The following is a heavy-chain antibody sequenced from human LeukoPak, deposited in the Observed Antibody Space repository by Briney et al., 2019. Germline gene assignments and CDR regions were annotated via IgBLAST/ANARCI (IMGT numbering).Heavy chain of an antibody. J-gene: IGHJ6*02. CDR3: ARDKQIYSGPKYGMDV. CDR1: GFTVSSNY. V-gene: IGHV3-66*01. CDR2: IYSGGST. D-gene: IGHD5-12*01. Sequence: PGGSLRLSCAASGFTVSSNYMSWVRQAPGKGLEWVSVIYSGGSTYYADSVKGRFTISRDNSKNTLYLQMNSLRAEDTAVYYCARDKQIYSGPKYGMDVWGQGTTVTVSS.